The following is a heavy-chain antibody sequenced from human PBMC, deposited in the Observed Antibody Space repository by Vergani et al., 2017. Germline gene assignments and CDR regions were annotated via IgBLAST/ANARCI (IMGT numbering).Heavy chain of an antibody. CDR3: ASLEEMATIRDV. V-gene: IGHV3-48*04. CDR2: ISSSSSTI. CDR1: GFTFSSYS. Sequence: EVQLVESGGGLVQPGGSLRLSCAASGFTFSSYSMNWVRQAPGKGLEWVSYISSSSSTIYYAASVKGRFTISRDNAKNSLYLQMNSLRAEDTAVYYCASLEEMATIRDVWGKGTTVTVSS. D-gene: IGHD5-24*01. J-gene: IGHJ6*04.